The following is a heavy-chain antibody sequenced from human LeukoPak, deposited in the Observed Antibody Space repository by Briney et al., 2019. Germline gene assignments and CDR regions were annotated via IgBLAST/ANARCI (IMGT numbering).Heavy chain of an antibody. CDR3: AKDGAGRVVVPAAKDY. J-gene: IGHJ4*02. CDR2: IRYDGSNK. V-gene: IGHV3-30*02. D-gene: IGHD2-2*01. Sequence: PGGSLRLSCAASGFTFSSYGMHWVRQAPGKGLEWVAFIRYDGSNKYYADSVKGRFTISRDNSKNTLYLQMNSLRAEDTAVYYCAKDGAGRVVVPAAKDYWGQGSLVTVSS. CDR1: GFTFSSYG.